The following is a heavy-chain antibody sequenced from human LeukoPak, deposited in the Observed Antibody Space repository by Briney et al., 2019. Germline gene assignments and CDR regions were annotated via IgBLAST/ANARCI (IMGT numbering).Heavy chain of an antibody. D-gene: IGHD3-22*01. J-gene: IGHJ4*02. V-gene: IGHV3-30*18. CDR1: AFTFSSYG. Sequence: GGSLRHFCAASAFTFSSYGMHWVRQPPGKGLEWGGGVAYDGSKKFYADFVKGRFSISRDNSKNTLYVQMNSLGAEDTALYYCAKLGFDSSGSHSLVDYWGQGTPVTVSS. CDR3: AKLGFDSSGSHSLVDY. CDR2: VAYDGSKK.